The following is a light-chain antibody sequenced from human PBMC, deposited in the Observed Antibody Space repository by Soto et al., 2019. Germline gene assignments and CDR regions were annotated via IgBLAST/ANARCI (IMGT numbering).Light chain of an antibody. J-gene: IGLJ1*01. CDR2: DVT. CDR3: CSYAGAYV. Sequence: QSVLTQPRSVSGSPGQSVTISCTGTSSDASGYKYVSWHQQHPGKAPKLIIFDVTERPSGVPDRFSGSKSGNTASLTISGLQAEDEADYYCCSYAGAYVFGSGTKVTVL. V-gene: IGLV2-11*01. CDR1: SSDASGYKY.